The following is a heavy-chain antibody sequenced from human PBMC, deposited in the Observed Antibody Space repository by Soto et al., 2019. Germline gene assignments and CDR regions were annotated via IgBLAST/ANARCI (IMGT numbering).Heavy chain of an antibody. CDR1: GFTFSSYG. Sequence: PGGSLRLSCAASGFTFSSYGMHWVRQAPGKGLEWVAVIWYDGSNKYYADSVKGRFTISRDNSKNTLYLQMNSLRAEDTAVYYSARDEARTAVAGTNWGQGTLVTVSS. J-gene: IGHJ4*02. V-gene: IGHV3-33*01. CDR2: IWYDGSNK. CDR3: ARDEARTAVAGTN. D-gene: IGHD6-19*01.